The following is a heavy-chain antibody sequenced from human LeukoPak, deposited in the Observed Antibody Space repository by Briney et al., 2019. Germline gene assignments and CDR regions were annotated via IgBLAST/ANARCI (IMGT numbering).Heavy chain of an antibody. D-gene: IGHD2-15*01. CDR1: GFIFSSYG. Sequence: PGGSLRLSCVASGFIFSSYGMSWVRQAPGQGLEWVSAISGSVRSTYYSDSVKGRFTISKDTSKNTLYLQMNSLRAEDTAIYYCAKDQLNRFCSGGSCSITHDSWGQGTLVTVSS. CDR2: ISGSVRST. CDR3: AKDQLNRFCSGGSCSITHDS. J-gene: IGHJ4*02. V-gene: IGHV3-23*01.